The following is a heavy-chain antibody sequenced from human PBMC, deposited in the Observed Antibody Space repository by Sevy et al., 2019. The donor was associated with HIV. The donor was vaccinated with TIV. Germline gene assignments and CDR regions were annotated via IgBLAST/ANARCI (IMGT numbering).Heavy chain of an antibody. CDR3: ETPRFDF. J-gene: IGHJ4*02. V-gene: IGHV3-74*01. Sequence: GGSLRLSCEASGFDFSSHWMQRVSQAPRRGLVWVSRMNTDRSSTNYADSVKGRFTISRDNAKNTLYFEMNNLRDEDTALYYCETPRFDFWGPGTLVTVSS. CDR2: MNTDRSST. CDR1: GFDFSSHW.